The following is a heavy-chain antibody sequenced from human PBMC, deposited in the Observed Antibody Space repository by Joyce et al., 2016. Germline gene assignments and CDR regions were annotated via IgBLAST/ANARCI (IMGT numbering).Heavy chain of an antibody. D-gene: IGHD3-22*01. V-gene: IGHV1-18*01. CDR3: ARGPRVTMIVVVIDAFDI. J-gene: IGHJ3*02. CDR1: GYTFTSYG. Sequence: QVQLVQSGAEVKKPGASVKVSCKASGYTFTSYGITWVRQAPGQGLEWMGWISAYYGNTNYAQKIQGRVTMTTDTSTSTVYMELRSLTSDDTAVYYCARGPRVTMIVVVIDAFDIWGQGTMVTVSS. CDR2: ISAYYGNT.